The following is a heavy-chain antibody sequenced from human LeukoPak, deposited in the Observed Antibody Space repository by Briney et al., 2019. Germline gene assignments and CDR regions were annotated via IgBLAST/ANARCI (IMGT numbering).Heavy chain of an antibody. Sequence: GGSLRLSCAASGFTFSTNWMSWVRQAPGKGLEWVANIKQDGSEKYYLDSVKGRFTISRDNAKNSLYLQMNSLRAEDTAVYFCTREAAAGIDYWGQGTLVTVSS. D-gene: IGHD6-13*01. CDR3: TREAAAGIDY. J-gene: IGHJ4*02. CDR1: GFTFSTNW. CDR2: IKQDGSEK. V-gene: IGHV3-7*01.